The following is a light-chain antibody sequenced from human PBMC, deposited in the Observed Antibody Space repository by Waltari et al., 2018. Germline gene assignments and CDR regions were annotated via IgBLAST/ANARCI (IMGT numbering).Light chain of an antibody. CDR3: QSFDSSLGGSV. V-gene: IGLV1-40*01. Sequence: QSVLTQPPSVSGAPGQRISISCTGSSSNIGAGYDVFWYQQVPGSAPKVLVHANGNRPAGVPARFSASRSGNSASLAITGLQAEDEADYHCQSFDSSLGGSVFGGGTKLTVL. J-gene: IGLJ3*02. CDR1: SSNIGAGYD. CDR2: ANG.